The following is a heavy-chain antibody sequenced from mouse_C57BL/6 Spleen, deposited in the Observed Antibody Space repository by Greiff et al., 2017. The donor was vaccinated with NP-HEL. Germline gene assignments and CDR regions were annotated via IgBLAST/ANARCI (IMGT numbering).Heavy chain of an antibody. V-gene: IGHV1-26*01. CDR1: GYTFTDYY. CDR2: INPNNGGT. Sequence: VQLQQSGPELVKPGASVKISCKASGYTFTDYYMNWVKQSHGKSLEWIGDINPNNGGTSYNQKFKGKATLTVDKSSSTAYMELRSLTSEDSAVYYCAHYGSSYGYFDVWGTGTTVTVSS. J-gene: IGHJ1*03. D-gene: IGHD1-1*01. CDR3: AHYGSSYGYFDV.